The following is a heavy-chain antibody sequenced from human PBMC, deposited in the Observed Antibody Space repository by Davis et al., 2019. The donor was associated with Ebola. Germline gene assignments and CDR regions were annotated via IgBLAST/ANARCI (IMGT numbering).Heavy chain of an antibody. V-gene: IGHV4-39*01. D-gene: IGHD3-10*01. CDR3: ARCAPGDSSPQYYGSGSSYYFDY. Sequence: SDTLSSTCTVLGGSISSSSYYWRWIREPPGKGLEWLGSIYYSGSTYYNPSLNSRVTVSVDTSKNQLSLKLSSVTAADTAVYYCARCAPGDSSPQYYGSGSSYYFDYWGQGTLVTVSS. CDR1: GGSISSSSYY. J-gene: IGHJ4*02. CDR2: IYYSGST.